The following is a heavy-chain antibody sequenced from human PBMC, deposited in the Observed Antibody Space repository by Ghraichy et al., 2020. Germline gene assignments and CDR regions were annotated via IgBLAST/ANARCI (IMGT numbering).Heavy chain of an antibody. CDR2: MHYTGST. CDR3: TRHVGLTATTGIAY. V-gene: IGHV4-39*01. Sequence: SETLSLTCNVSGDSVSSDSFYWGWIRQSPGKGLEWIGSMHYTGSTYRNPSLKSRVTISVDTSKNQFSLKLASVTAADTAVYYCTRHVGLTATTGIAYWRQGTLVTVSS. J-gene: IGHJ4*02. CDR1: GDSVSSDSFY. D-gene: IGHD1-20*01.